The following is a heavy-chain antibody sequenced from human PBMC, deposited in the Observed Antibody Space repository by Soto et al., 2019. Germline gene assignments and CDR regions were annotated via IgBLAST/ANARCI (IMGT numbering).Heavy chain of an antibody. V-gene: IGHV4-4*07. D-gene: IGHD3-9*01. CDR3: ARADYEILTGSYAMDV. CDR1: DDFISSYY. CDR2: VSTNGAT. Sequence: SETLSLTCTVSDDFISSYYWNWIRQPVGKGLEWIGRVSTNGATNYNPSLESRVTMSVDTSKNQFSLKLTSVTAADTAVYFCARADYEILTGSYAMDVWGQGTTVTVSS. J-gene: IGHJ6*02.